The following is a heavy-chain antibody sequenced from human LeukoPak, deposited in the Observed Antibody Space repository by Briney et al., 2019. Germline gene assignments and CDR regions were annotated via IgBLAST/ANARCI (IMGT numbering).Heavy chain of an antibody. Sequence: GASVKVSCKASGGTFSSYAISWVRQAPGQGLEWMGGIIPIFGTANYAQKFQGRVTITADKSTSTAYMELSSLRSEDTAVYYCASSSGWGDFDYWGQGTLVTISS. J-gene: IGHJ4*02. CDR1: GGTFSSYA. CDR3: ASSSGWGDFDY. V-gene: IGHV1-69*06. D-gene: IGHD6-19*01. CDR2: IIPIFGTA.